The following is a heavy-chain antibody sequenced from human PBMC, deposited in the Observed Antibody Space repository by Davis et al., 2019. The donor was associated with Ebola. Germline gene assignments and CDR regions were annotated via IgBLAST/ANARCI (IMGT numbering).Heavy chain of an antibody. CDR2: ISSSGSTI. J-gene: IGHJ6*02. V-gene: IGHV3-11*01. CDR1: GFTFSDYY. Sequence: GGSLSLSCAASGFTFSDYYMSWIRQAPGKGLEWVSYISSSGSTIYYADYVKGRFTISRDNAKNSLYLQMNSLRAEDTAVYYCARQWLDGYGMDVWGQGTTVTVSS. D-gene: IGHD6-19*01. CDR3: ARQWLDGYGMDV.